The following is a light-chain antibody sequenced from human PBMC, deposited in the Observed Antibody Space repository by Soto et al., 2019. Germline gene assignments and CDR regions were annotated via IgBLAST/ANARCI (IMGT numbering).Light chain of an antibody. Sequence: QSVLTQPASVSGSPGQSITISCTGTSNNVGGYNYVTWYQQHPGKAPKLMIYEVSNRPSGVSNRFSGSKSGNTVSLTISGLQAEDEADYYCSSYTSSSTRVFGGGTKLTVL. V-gene: IGLV2-14*01. J-gene: IGLJ3*02. CDR2: EVS. CDR1: SNNVGGYNY. CDR3: SSYTSSSTRV.